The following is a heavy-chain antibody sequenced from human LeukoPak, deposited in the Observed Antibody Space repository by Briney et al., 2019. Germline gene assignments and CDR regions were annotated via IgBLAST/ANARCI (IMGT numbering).Heavy chain of an antibody. J-gene: IGHJ4*02. D-gene: IGHD6-13*01. V-gene: IGHV3-48*04. Sequence: GGSLRLSCAAFGFTFSSYGMNWFRQAPGKGLEWVSYITSSGGTIYYADSVKGRFTISRDNAKKSLYLQMNSLRAEDTAVYYCARWVDYWGQGTLVTVSS. CDR2: ITSSGGTI. CDR1: GFTFSSYG. CDR3: ARWVDY.